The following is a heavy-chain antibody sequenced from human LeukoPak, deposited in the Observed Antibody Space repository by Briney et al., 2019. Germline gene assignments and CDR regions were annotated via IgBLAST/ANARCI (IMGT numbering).Heavy chain of an antibody. J-gene: IGHJ2*01. Sequence: SETLSLTCTVYGGSFSGYYWNCIRQPPGKGLEWIGEINRSGSTNYNPSLKSRVTISVDTSKNQFSLKLSSVTAADTALYYCARAHSSDYYSEGYFDLWGRGTLVTVSS. V-gene: IGHV4-34*01. CDR3: ARAHSSDYYSEGYFDL. CDR1: GGSFSGYY. D-gene: IGHD3-22*01. CDR2: INRSGST.